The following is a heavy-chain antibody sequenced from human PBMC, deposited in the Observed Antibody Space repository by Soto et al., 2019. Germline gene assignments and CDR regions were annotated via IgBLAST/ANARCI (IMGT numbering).Heavy chain of an antibody. V-gene: IGHV3-23*01. CDR3: AKDQDYYDSSVYLD. Sequence: RLSCAASGFTFSSYAMSWVRQAPGKGLEWVSAISGSGGSTYYADSVKGRFTISRDNSKNTLYLQMHSLGAEDTAVYYCAKDQDYYDSSVYLDWGQGTLVTVSS. CDR2: ISGSGGST. CDR1: GFTFSSYA. D-gene: IGHD3-22*01. J-gene: IGHJ4*02.